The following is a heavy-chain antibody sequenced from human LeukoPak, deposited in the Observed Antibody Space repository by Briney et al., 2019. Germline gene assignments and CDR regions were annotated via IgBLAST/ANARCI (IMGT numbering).Heavy chain of an antibody. V-gene: IGHV3-23*01. CDR2: IGGSGSYT. CDR3: ARDWYDY. D-gene: IGHD6-13*01. J-gene: IGHJ4*02. Sequence: GGSLRLSCAASGFTFSTYAMIWVREAPGKGLEWVSVIGGSGSYTYYADSVKGRFTISRDNSKDTLYLQMNSLRAEDTAVYYCARDWYDYWGQGTLVTVSS. CDR1: GFTFSTYA.